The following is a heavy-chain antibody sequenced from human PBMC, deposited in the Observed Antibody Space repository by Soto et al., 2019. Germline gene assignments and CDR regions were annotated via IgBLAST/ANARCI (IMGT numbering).Heavy chain of an antibody. V-gene: IGHV4-30-4*01. J-gene: IGHJ4*02. D-gene: IGHD2-21*02. CDR1: VGSITSDDYY. CDR3: ASAHCGGDCSYRHDRYYCES. CDR2: IFYGGST. Sequence: QVQLQESGPGLVKQSQSLSLTCTVSVGSITSDDYYWSWIRQPPGRGLELIGYIFYGGSTHYNPSLKSRFIISLDKSKKPVTLKLRSVTAAETAVYYCASAHCGGDCSYRHDRYYCESWGQGTLVTVYS.